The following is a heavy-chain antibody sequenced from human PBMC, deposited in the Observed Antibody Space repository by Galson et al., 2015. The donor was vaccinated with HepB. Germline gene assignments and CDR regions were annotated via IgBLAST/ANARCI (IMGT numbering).Heavy chain of an antibody. V-gene: IGHV7-4-1*02. J-gene: IGHJ4*02. CDR3: ARDYYDSSSDY. CDR1: TYTFTRYA. D-gene: IGHD3-22*01. Sequence: CKASTYTFTRYAINWVRQAPGQGLEWMGWININTGNPTYAQGFTGRFVFSLDTSVSTTYLQISSLKAEDTAVYYCARDYYDSSSDYWGQGTLVTVSS. CDR2: ININTGNP.